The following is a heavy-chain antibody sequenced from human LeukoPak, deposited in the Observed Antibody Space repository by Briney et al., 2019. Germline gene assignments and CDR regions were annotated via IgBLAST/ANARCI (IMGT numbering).Heavy chain of an antibody. J-gene: IGHJ4*02. D-gene: IGHD2-2*01. V-gene: IGHV4-4*07. Sequence: SETLSLTCTVSGGSISGYYWSWIRQPAGKGLEWIGRIFSSGNTNYNPSLKSRVTMSVDTSKNQVSLELSSVTAADTAVYYCARADCSSTSCYPKRAITSFDYWGQGTLVTVSS. CDR3: ARADCSSTSCYPKRAITSFDY. CDR2: IFSSGNT. CDR1: GGSISGYY.